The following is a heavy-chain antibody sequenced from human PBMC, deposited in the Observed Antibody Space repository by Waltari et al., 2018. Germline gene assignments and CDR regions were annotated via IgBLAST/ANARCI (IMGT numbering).Heavy chain of an antibody. Sequence: QVQLVQSGAEVKKPGSSVKVSCKASGGTFSSYAISWVRQAPGQGLEWMGGSIPICGTANYAQKFQGRVTITADESTSTAYMELSSLRSEDTAVYYCARAVLNRGGTPYNWFDPWGQGTLVTVSS. CDR2: SIPICGTA. CDR3: ARAVLNRGGTPYNWFDP. J-gene: IGHJ5*02. V-gene: IGHV1-69*01. CDR1: GGTFSSYA. D-gene: IGHD2-15*01.